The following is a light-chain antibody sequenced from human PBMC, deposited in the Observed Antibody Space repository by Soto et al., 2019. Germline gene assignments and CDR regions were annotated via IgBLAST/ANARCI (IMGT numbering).Light chain of an antibody. CDR2: ANN. CDR1: NSNIGNNY. Sequence: QSVLTQPPSVSAAPGQKVTISCSGSNSNIGNNYVSWYQQLPGTAPKLLIYANNNRPSGVPDRFAGSKSGTSVSLAITGLQSDDEADYYCQSYDSTLSGYVFGTGTKLTVL. V-gene: IGLV1-40*01. J-gene: IGLJ1*01. CDR3: QSYDSTLSGYV.